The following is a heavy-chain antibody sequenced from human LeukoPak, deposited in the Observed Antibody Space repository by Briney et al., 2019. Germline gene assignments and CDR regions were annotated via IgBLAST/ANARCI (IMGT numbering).Heavy chain of an antibody. Sequence: SVKVSCKASGYTFTSYYMHWVRQAPGQGLKWMGRIIPIFGTANYAQKFQGRVTITTDESTSTAYMELSSLRSEDTAVYYCAIYYYGSGSYVDYWGQGTLVTVSS. D-gene: IGHD3-10*01. V-gene: IGHV1-69*05. CDR1: GYTFTSYY. CDR2: IIPIFGTA. J-gene: IGHJ4*02. CDR3: AIYYYGSGSYVDY.